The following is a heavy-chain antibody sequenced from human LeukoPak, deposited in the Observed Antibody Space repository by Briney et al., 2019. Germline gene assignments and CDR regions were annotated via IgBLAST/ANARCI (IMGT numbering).Heavy chain of an antibody. D-gene: IGHD6-13*01. CDR1: GFTLSSYW. CDR3: ARAVAAAGSY. J-gene: IGHJ4*02. CDR2: INQDGSEK. Sequence: PGGSLRLSCAASGFTLSSYWISWVRQAPGKGLEWVANINQDGSEKYYVDSVKGRFTISRVNAKNTVYLQMNSLRVEDTAVYYCARAVAAAGSYWGQGTLVTVSS. V-gene: IGHV3-7*04.